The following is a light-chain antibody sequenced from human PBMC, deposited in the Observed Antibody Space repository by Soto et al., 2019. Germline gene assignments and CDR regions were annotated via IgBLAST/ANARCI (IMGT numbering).Light chain of an antibody. CDR3: QQYGSSPQA. V-gene: IGKV3-20*01. Sequence: EIVLTQSPATLSLSPGARATLSCRASQSVDSSLLAWYQQKPGQAPRLLIYDASSRATGIPDSFSGSGSGTDFTLTISRLEPEEFAVYDCQQYGSSPQAFGQGTKVEIK. J-gene: IGKJ1*01. CDR1: QSVDSSL. CDR2: DAS.